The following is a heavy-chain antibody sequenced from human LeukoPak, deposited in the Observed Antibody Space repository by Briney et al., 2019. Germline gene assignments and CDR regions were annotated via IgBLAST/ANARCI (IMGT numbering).Heavy chain of an antibody. CDR2: ISYDGMNK. V-gene: IGHV3-30*18. CDR1: GFTFSSYD. J-gene: IGHJ4*02. D-gene: IGHD6-13*01. Sequence: QAGGYLRRSCAASGFTFSSYDMLWLRQAPGKGLEGGAVISYDGMNKYYADSVKGRFTISRDNSKNTLYLQMNSLRAEDTAVYYCAKDRGYIAAAGYFDYWGQGTLGTVSS. CDR3: AKDRGYIAAAGYFDY.